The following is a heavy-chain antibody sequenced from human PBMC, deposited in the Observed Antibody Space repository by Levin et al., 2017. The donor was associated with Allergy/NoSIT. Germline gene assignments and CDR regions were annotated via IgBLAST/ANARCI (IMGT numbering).Heavy chain of an antibody. CDR3: ARPLSRDTAFIRWDY. J-gene: IGHJ4*02. CDR1: GGSISSTSYY. CDR2: ISYSGST. V-gene: IGHV4-39*01. Sequence: SQTLSLTCSVSGGSISSTSYYWGWIRQPPGKGLEWIGSISYSGSTYYNPSLKSRVTISVDTSKNQFSLRLSSVTAADTAVYYCARPLSRDTAFIRWDYWGQGALVTVSS. D-gene: IGHD5-18*01.